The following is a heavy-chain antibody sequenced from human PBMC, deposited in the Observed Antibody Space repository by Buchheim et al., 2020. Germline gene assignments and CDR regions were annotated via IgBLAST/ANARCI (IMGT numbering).Heavy chain of an antibody. Sequence: QVQLVESGGGVVQPGRSLRLSCAASGFTFSSYGMHWVRQAPGKGLEWVAVISYDGSNKYYADSVKGRFTISRDNSKNTLYLQMNSLRAEDTAVYYCAKVRYYYDSMGYFDYWGQGTL. CDR1: GFTFSSYG. CDR3: AKVRYYYDSMGYFDY. D-gene: IGHD3-22*01. J-gene: IGHJ4*02. V-gene: IGHV3-30*18. CDR2: ISYDGSNK.